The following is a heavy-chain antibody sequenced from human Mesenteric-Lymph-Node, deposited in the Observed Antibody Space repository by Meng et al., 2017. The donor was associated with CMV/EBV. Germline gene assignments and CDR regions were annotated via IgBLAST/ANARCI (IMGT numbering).Heavy chain of an antibody. CDR2: IWYDGSNK. V-gene: IGHV3-33*01. CDR1: FTFSGYG. Sequence: FTFSGYGMHWVRQAPGKGLEWVAVIWYDGSNKYYADSVKGRFPISRDNSKNTLYLQMNSLRAEDTAVYYCARGTGWQQLARGGTDYWGQGTLVTVSS. D-gene: IGHD6-13*01. J-gene: IGHJ4*02. CDR3: ARGTGWQQLARGGTDY.